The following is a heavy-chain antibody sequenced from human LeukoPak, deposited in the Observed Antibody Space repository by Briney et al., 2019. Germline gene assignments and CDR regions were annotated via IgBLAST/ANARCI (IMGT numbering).Heavy chain of an antibody. CDR2: ISSSGSTI. CDR1: GFTFSSYE. D-gene: IGHD1-26*01. Sequence: PGGSLRLSCAASGFTFSSYEMNWVRQAPGKGLEWVSYISSSGSTIYYADSVKGRFTISRDNAKNSLYLQMNSLRAEDTAVYYCARASGSYHGDYWGQGTLVTVSS. CDR3: ARASGSYHGDY. J-gene: IGHJ4*02. V-gene: IGHV3-48*03.